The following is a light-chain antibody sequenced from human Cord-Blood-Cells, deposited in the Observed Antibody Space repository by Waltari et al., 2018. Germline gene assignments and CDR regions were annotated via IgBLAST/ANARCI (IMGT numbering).Light chain of an antibody. J-gene: IGLJ3*02. CDR3: CSYAGSSTSWV. CDR1: SSDVGSYNL. CDR2: EGS. Sequence: QSALTQPASVSWSPGQSITISCTGTSSDVGSYNLVSWYQQHPGKAPKLRIYEGSKRPSGVSNRFSGSKSGNTASLTISGLQAEDEADYYCCSYAGSSTSWVFGGGTKLTVL. V-gene: IGLV2-23*01.